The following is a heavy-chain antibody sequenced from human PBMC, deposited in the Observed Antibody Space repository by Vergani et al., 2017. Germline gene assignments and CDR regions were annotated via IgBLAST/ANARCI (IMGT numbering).Heavy chain of an antibody. CDR1: GFTFDDYA. CDR2: ISWNSGSI. V-gene: IGHV3-9*01. CDR3: ARASDYDSRGYYYD. D-gene: IGHD3-22*01. Sequence: DVQLVESGGGLVQPGRSLRLSCAASGFTFDDYAMHWVRQAPGKGLEWVSGISWNSGSIGYADSVKGRFTISRDNAKNSLYLQMNSLRAEDTALYYCARASDYDSRGYYYDWGQGTLVTVSS. J-gene: IGHJ4*02.